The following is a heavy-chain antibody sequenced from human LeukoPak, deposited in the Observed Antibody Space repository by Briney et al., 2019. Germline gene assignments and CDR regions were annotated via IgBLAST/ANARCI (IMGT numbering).Heavy chain of an antibody. CDR1: GFTFSLYW. D-gene: IGHD3-22*01. CDR2: IKQDGSEK. CDR3: ARDGDTSGYTD. J-gene: IGHJ4*02. V-gene: IGHV3-7*01. Sequence: SGGSLRLSCEASGFTFSLYWRSWVRQAPGKGLEWVANIKQDGSEKYYVDSVKGRFTISRDNAKNSLYLQMNSLRADDTAVYYCARDGDTSGYTDWGQGTLVTVSS.